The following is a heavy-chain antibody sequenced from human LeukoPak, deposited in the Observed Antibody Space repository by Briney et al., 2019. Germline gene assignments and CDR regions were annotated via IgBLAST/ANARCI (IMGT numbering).Heavy chain of an antibody. CDR1: EFTFSRYS. CDR2: ISSSSHI. J-gene: IGHJ6*02. CDR3: ARDASYGMDV. Sequence: GGSLRLSCAASEFTFSRYSMNWVRQAPGKGLEWVSSISSSSHIYYIDSVKGRFTISRDNAKNSLYLQMNSLRAEDTAVYYCARDASYGMDVWGQGTTVTVSS. V-gene: IGHV3-21*01.